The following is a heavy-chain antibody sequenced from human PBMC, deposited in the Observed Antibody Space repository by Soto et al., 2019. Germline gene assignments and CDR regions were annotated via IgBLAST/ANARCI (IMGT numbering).Heavy chain of an antibody. CDR3: ARDKREMATIIDY. D-gene: IGHD5-12*01. J-gene: IGHJ4*02. CDR2: ISYDGSNK. CDR1: GFTFGSYA. Sequence: QVQLVESGGGVVQPGRSLRLSCAASGFTFGSYAMHWVRQAPGKGLEWVAVISYDGSNKYYADSVKGRFTISRDNSKNTLYLQMNSLRAEDTAVYYCARDKREMATIIDYWGQGTLVTVSS. V-gene: IGHV3-30-3*01.